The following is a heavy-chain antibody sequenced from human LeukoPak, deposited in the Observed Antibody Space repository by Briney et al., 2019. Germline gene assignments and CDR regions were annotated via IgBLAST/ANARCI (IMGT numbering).Heavy chain of an antibody. CDR1: GFNFSTYE. Sequence: GGSLRLSCAGSGFNFSTYEMNWVRQAPGKGLEWVGRTRNKANSYTTEYAASVKGRFTISRDDSKNSLYLQMNSLKTEGTAVYSCAVAVAAPFDYWGQGTLVTVSS. J-gene: IGHJ4*02. CDR2: TRNKANSYTT. V-gene: IGHV3-72*01. CDR3: AVAVAAPFDY. D-gene: IGHD6-13*01.